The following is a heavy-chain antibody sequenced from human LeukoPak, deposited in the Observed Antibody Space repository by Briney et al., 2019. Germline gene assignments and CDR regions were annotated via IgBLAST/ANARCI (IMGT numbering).Heavy chain of an antibody. V-gene: IGHV1-69*01. Sequence: SVKVSCKASGGTFSSYAISWVRQAPGQGLEWMGGIIPIFGTTNYAQKFQGRVTITADESTSTAYMELSSLRSEDTAVYYCARDPPCAGGSCYVSHRDYYYYMDVWGKGTTVTVSS. CDR1: GGTFSSYA. CDR3: ARDPPCAGGSCYVSHRDYYYYMDV. D-gene: IGHD2-15*01. J-gene: IGHJ6*03. CDR2: IIPIFGTT.